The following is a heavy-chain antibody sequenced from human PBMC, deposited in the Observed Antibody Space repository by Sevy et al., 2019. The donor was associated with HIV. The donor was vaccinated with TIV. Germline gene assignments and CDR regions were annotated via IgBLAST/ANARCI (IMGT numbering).Heavy chain of an antibody. J-gene: IGHJ4*01. CDR3: ARDGGYSIKWYPLY. Sequence: GGCLRLSCAASGFAFSSHAMHWVRQAPGKGLEWLAVISYEGTETFYAASVEGRFTISRDNSKNMLSLQINSLRPEDTAVYYCARDGGYSIKWYPLYWGHGTLVTVSS. D-gene: IGHD6-13*01. V-gene: IGHV3-30-3*01. CDR1: GFAFSSHA. CDR2: ISYEGTET.